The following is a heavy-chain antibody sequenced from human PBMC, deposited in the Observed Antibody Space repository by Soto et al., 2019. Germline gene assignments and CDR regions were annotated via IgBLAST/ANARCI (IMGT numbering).Heavy chain of an antibody. J-gene: IGHJ6*02. Sequence: GGSLRLSCAASGFTFSSYAMHGVRQAPGKGLEWVAVISYDGSNKYYADSVKGRFTISRDNSKNTLYLQMNSLRAEDTAVYYCARPVVPAAMPLYYYGMDVWGQGTTVTVSS. V-gene: IGHV3-30-3*01. D-gene: IGHD2-2*01. CDR1: GFTFSSYA. CDR2: ISYDGSNK. CDR3: ARPVVPAAMPLYYYGMDV.